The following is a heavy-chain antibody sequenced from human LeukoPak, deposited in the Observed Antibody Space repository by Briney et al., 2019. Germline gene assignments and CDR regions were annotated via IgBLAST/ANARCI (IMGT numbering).Heavy chain of an antibody. D-gene: IGHD6-19*01. J-gene: IGHJ4*02. CDR2: VTTKPNNYAT. Sequence: GGSLRLSCAASGFIFSGSDMHWVRQASGKGLEWVGRVTTKPNNYATTYGASVKGRFTISRDDSPNTAYLQMNSLKTEDTAVYYCTTYRSGHYWGQGTLVTVSS. CDR1: GFIFSGSD. CDR3: TTYRSGHY. V-gene: IGHV3-73*01.